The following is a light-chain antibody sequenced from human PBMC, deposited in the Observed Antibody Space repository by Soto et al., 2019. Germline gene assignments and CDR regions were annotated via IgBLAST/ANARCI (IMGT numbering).Light chain of an antibody. V-gene: IGLV2-14*01. CDR1: SVGASNY. J-gene: IGLJ1*01. CDR2: EVS. Sequence: QSVLIQPASVSGSPGQSITISCTGTSVGASNYVSWYQHHPHRAPKLLIYEVSYRPSGVSNRFSGSKSGNTASLTISGLQAEDEADYYCSSYTSSNTLEVFGIGTKV. CDR3: SSYTSSNTLEV.